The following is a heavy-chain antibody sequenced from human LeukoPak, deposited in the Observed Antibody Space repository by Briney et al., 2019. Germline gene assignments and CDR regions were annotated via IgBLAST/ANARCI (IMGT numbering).Heavy chain of an antibody. Sequence: SETLSLTCTVSGGSISSGGYYWSWIRQHPGKGLEWIGYIYYSGSTYYNPSLKSRVTIPVDTSKNQFSLKLSSVTAADTAVYYCAGYCSSTSCPYYFDYWGQGTLVTVSS. CDR2: IYYSGST. CDR3: AGYCSSTSCPYYFDY. J-gene: IGHJ4*02. CDR1: GGSISSGGYY. V-gene: IGHV4-31*03. D-gene: IGHD2-2*01.